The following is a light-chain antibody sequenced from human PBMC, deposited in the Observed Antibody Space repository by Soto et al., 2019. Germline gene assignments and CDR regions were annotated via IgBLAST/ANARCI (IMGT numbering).Light chain of an antibody. CDR3: QQIYSAPLT. J-gene: IGKJ4*01. CDR2: AAS. Sequence: DIQMTQSPSSLSASVGDRVTITCRASQSISSYLNWYQQKPGKAPKLLIYAASSLQSGVPSRFSGSGSETEFTLSISSLQPEDFATCFCQQIYSAPLTFGGGTKVDIK. CDR1: QSISSY. V-gene: IGKV1-39*01.